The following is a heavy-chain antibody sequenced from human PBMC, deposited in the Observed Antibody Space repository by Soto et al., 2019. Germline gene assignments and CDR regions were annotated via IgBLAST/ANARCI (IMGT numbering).Heavy chain of an antibody. CDR3: ARAIGGEYCDRRSWYSVY. Sequence: PGESLKISCKGSGYKFIDYWIGWVRQVPGKGLEWMGSIYPGDFDIKYGPSFQGQVTISADKSITTVYLQWSSLKASDTGIYYCARAIGGEYCDRRSWYSVYWGQGTQVTVSS. V-gene: IGHV5-51*01. D-gene: IGHD2-15*01. J-gene: IGHJ4*02. CDR1: GYKFIDYW. CDR2: IYPGDFDI.